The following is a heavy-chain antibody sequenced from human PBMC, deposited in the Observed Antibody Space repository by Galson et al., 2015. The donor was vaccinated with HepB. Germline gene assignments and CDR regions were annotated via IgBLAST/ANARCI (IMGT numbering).Heavy chain of an antibody. CDR2: ISGSGGST. J-gene: IGHJ5*02. CDR3: AKLNPPWAPRWYRIDWFDP. D-gene: IGHD6-13*01. Sequence: SLRLSCAASGFTFSSYAMSWVRQAPGKGLEWVSAISGSGGSTYYADSVKGRFTISRDNSKNTLYLQMNSLRAEDTAVYYCAKLNPPWAPRWYRIDWFDPWGQGTLVTVSS. V-gene: IGHV3-23*01. CDR1: GFTFSSYA.